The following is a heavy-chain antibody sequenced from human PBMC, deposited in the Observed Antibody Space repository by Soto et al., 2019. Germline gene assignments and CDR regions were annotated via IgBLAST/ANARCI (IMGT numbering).Heavy chain of an antibody. J-gene: IGHJ5*02. D-gene: IGHD6-6*01. V-gene: IGHV3-30-3*01. CDR2: ISYDGSNK. CDR3: ARDVQLVEPYNWFDP. CDR1: GFTFSSYA. Sequence: VKLLESGGGLVRPGGSLRLSCAASGFTFSSYAMHWVRQAPGKGLEWVAVISYDGSNKYYADSVKGRFTISRDNSKNTLYLQMNSLRAEDTAVYYCARDVQLVEPYNWFDPWGQGTLVTVSS.